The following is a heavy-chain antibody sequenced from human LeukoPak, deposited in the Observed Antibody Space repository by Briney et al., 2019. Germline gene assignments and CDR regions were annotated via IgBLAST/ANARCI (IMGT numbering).Heavy chain of an antibody. V-gene: IGHV4-4*07. J-gene: IGHJ3*02. CDR1: GGSFSSYY. Sequence: SEILSLTYTVSGGSFSSYYWSWIRQPAGKGLEWIGRIYTSGSTNYNPSLKSRVTISVDTSKNQFSLRLSSVTAADTAVYYCAREGYYDSSASGAFDIWGQGTMVTVSS. CDR3: AREGYYDSSASGAFDI. D-gene: IGHD3-22*01. CDR2: IYTSGST.